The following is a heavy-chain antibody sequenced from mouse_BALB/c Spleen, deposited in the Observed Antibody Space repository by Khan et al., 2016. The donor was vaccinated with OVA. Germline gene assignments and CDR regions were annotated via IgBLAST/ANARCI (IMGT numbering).Heavy chain of an antibody. V-gene: IGHV5-4*02. CDR1: GFSFSDYY. Sequence: ELVESGGGLDKPGGSLKLSCAASGFSFSDYYMYWIRQTPEKRLEWVATISDGGSYTYYPDSVKGRFTISRDDAKNNLYLQMSSLKSDDTAMYYCARGYYGDPFAYWGQGTLVTVSA. D-gene: IGHD2-13*01. CDR3: ARGYYGDPFAY. J-gene: IGHJ3*01. CDR2: ISDGGSYT.